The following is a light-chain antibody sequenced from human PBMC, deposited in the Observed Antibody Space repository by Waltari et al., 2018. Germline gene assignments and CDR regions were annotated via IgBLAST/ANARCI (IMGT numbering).Light chain of an antibody. V-gene: IGKV4-1*01. Sequence: IVMTQSPDSLAVSLGERATINCKSSQNILYSSNNKNYLTWYQQKPGQPPKLLIYWASTRESGVPDRFSGSGSGTDFTLTISSLQAEDVAVYYCQQYYSSPQTFGQGTKVEIK. CDR1: QNILYSSNNKNY. CDR3: QQYYSSPQT. CDR2: WAS. J-gene: IGKJ1*01.